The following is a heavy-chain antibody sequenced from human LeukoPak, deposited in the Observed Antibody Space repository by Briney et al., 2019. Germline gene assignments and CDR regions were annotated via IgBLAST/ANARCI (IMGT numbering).Heavy chain of an antibody. D-gene: IGHD2-2*01. CDR1: GFTLSTYT. CDR2: ISSSSSHM. CDR3: AKVPRYCSSTSCYGGWFDP. V-gene: IGHV3-21*04. J-gene: IGHJ5*02. Sequence: GGSLRLSCAASGFTLSTYTMNWVRQAPGKGLEWVSSISSSSSHMYYADSVKGRFTISRDNAENSLHLQMNSLRAEDTAVYYCAKVPRYCSSTSCYGGWFDPWGQGTLVTVSS.